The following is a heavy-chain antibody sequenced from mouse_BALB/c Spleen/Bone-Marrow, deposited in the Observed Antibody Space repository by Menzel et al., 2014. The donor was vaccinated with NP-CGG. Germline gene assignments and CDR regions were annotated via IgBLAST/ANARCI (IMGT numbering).Heavy chain of an antibody. D-gene: IGHD1-1*01. CDR2: FSSGGNI. CDR3: ARGGLVRVYGMDY. Sequence: EVQGVESGGGLVKPGGSLKLSCAASGFTLSSYAMSWVRQTPEKRLEWVASFSSGGNIYYSDSVKGRFTISRYNVRTILYLQMSILRSEDTAMYYCARGGLVRVYGMDYWGQGTSVTVSS. J-gene: IGHJ4*01. V-gene: IGHV5-6-5*01. CDR1: GFTLSSYA.